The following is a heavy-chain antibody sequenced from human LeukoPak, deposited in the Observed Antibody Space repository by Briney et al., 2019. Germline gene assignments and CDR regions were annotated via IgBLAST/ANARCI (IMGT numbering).Heavy chain of an antibody. V-gene: IGHV3-33*08. CDR2: IWYDGSNK. D-gene: IGHD2-21*02. CDR3: ARDRIVVVTAMDAMDV. CDR1: GFTFSSYA. Sequence: GGSLRLSCAASGFTFSSYAMSWVRQAPGKGLEWVAVIWYDGSNKYYADSVKGRFTISRDNSKNTLYLQMNSLRAEDTAVYYCARDRIVVVTAMDAMDVWGKGTTVTVSS. J-gene: IGHJ6*03.